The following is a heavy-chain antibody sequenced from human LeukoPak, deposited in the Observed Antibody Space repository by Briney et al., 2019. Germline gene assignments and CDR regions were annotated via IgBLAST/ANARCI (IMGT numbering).Heavy chain of an antibody. CDR3: ARDQGIYGDGIFDY. Sequence: PGRSLRLSCAASGFTFSRCGMHWVRQAPGKGLEWVAVIWYDGSNKHYADSVKGRFTISRDNSKNTLYLQVNSLRAEDTAVYYCARDQGIYGDGIFDYWGQGTLVTVSS. V-gene: IGHV3-33*01. D-gene: IGHD5-24*01. J-gene: IGHJ4*02. CDR2: IWYDGSNK. CDR1: GFTFSRCG.